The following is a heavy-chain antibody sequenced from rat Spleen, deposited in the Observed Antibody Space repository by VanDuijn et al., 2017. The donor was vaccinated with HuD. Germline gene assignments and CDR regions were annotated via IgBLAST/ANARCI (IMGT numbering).Heavy chain of an antibody. CDR1: GFSLASSH. Sequence: QVQLKESGPGLVKPSETLSLTCTVSGFSLASSHVSWVRQPPGKGLEWMGVMWEGGNTVYNSALKSRLSISRDTSKKQLFLKMSSLKTEDTATYYCAREGGIRRAYYFDYWGQGVMVTVSS. V-gene: IGHV2-32*01. J-gene: IGHJ2*01. CDR2: MWEGGNT. D-gene: IGHD1-11*01. CDR3: AREGGIRRAYYFDY.